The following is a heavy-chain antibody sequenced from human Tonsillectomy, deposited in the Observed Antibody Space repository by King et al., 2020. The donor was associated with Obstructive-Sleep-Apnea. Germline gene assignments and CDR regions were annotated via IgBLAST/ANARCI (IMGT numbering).Heavy chain of an antibody. D-gene: IGHD4-17*01. V-gene: IGHV4-39*01. CDR3: ARQSTAVTTMGFAWFDP. Sequence: QLQESGPGLVKPSETLSLTCTVSGGSISSSSYYWGWIRQPPGKGLEWIGSIYYSGSTYYNPSLKSRCTISVDTSKNQFSLKLSSVTAADTAAYYCARQSTAVTTMGFAWFDPWGQGTLVTVSS. J-gene: IGHJ5*02. CDR1: GGSISSSSYY. CDR2: IYYSGST.